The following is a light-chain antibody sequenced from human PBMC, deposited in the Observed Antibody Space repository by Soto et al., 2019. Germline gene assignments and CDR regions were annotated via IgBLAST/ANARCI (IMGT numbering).Light chain of an antibody. CDR1: ETVATN. CDR2: GAS. Sequence: VMTQSPATLSVSPGERATLSCWASETVATNLAWYQQKPGQAPRLLISGASTRAAGISDRFRGSGSGTEFTLTISSLEPEDVAVYYCHQRSDWPPVTFGGGTKVEIK. CDR3: HQRSDWPPVT. V-gene: IGKV3-11*01. J-gene: IGKJ4*01.